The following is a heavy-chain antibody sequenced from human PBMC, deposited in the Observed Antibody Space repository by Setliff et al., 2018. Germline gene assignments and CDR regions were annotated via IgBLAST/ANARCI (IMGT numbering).Heavy chain of an antibody. CDR3: VKGTNVVMVYTGFDH. J-gene: IGHJ4*01. D-gene: IGHD2-8*01. CDR1: GFTFSSYS. CDR2: IWHDGGNK. V-gene: IGHV3-33*06. Sequence: GGSLRLSCAASGFTFSSYSMNWVRQAPGKGLEWVAVIWHDGGNKYHADSVKGRFTISRDNSKNTLFLQMSSLRAADTAVYYCVKGTNVVMVYTGFDHWGQGTLVTVSS.